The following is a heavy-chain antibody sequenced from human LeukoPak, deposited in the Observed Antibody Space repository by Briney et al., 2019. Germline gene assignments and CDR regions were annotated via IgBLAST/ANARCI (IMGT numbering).Heavy chain of an antibody. CDR2: ISGSGDST. D-gene: IGHD2-15*01. CDR3: AKDKVVVTATAWPSFDY. V-gene: IGHV3-23*01. Sequence: SGGSLRLSCAGSGFTFRSYGMSWVRQAPGKGLEWVSFISGSGDSTYYADSVKGRFTISRDNSKNTLYLQMNSLRAEDTAVYYCAKDKVVVTATAWPSFDYWGQGTLVTVSS. CDR1: GFTFRSYG. J-gene: IGHJ4*02.